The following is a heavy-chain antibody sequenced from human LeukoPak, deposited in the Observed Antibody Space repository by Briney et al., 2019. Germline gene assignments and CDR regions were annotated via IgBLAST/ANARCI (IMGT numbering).Heavy chain of an antibody. CDR3: ARMIVATIRIGVYFYHGMDV. J-gene: IGHJ6*02. D-gene: IGHD5-12*01. V-gene: IGHV3-53*01. CDR2: IYGAGNT. CDR1: GFTVSSNY. Sequence: PGGSLRLSCAASGFTVSSNYMSWVRQAPGKGLEWVSIIYGAGNTNYADSVRGRFTISRDNSKNTLYLQMNSLRAEDTAVYYCARMIVATIRIGVYFYHGMDVWGQGTTVTVSS.